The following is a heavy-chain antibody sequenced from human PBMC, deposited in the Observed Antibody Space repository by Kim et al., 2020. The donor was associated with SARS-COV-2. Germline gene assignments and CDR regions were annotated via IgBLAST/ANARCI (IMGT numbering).Heavy chain of an antibody. CDR2: ISSSGSTI. D-gene: IGHD3-22*01. CDR1: GFTFSSYE. J-gene: IGHJ4*02. Sequence: GGSLRLSCAASGFTFSSYEMNWVRQAPGKGLEWVSYISSSGSTIYYADSVKGRFTISRDNAKNSLYLQMNSLRAEDTAVYYCARERGWDYYDSSGYRYYFDYWGQGTLGTVSS. CDR3: ARERGWDYYDSSGYRYYFDY. V-gene: IGHV3-48*03.